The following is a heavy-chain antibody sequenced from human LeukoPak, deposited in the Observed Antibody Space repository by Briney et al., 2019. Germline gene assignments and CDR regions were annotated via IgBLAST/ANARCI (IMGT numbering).Heavy chain of an antibody. V-gene: IGHV3-23*01. D-gene: IGHD2-15*01. Sequence: GGSLRLSCAASGFTFSTYGMSWVRQAPGKGLEWVSRTSGSGDIRLYADSVKGRFTISRTNSGNRLYLQMNSLRADDTGVYYCANYRSGGGGYYSGLEHWGQGTQVTVPS. CDR1: GFTFSTYG. CDR2: TSGSGDIR. CDR3: ANYRSGGGGYYSGLEH. J-gene: IGHJ1*01.